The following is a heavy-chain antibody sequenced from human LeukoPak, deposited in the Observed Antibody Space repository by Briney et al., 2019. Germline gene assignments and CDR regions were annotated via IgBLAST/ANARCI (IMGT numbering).Heavy chain of an antibody. D-gene: IGHD5-24*01. CDR3: AKDRPDGWGGADS. J-gene: IGHJ4*02. CDR2: IKQDGSEK. Sequence: GSLRLSCAASGFTFSSYWMSWVRQAPGKGLEWVANIKQDGSEKYYADSMKGRFTISRDNSKNTVYVQINSLRAEDTAVYYCAKDRPDGWGGADSWGQGTLVTVSS. CDR1: GFTFSSYW. V-gene: IGHV3-7*01.